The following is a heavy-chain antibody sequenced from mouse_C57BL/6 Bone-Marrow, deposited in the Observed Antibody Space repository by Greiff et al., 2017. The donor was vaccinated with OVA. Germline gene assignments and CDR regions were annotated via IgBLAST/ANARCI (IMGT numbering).Heavy chain of an antibody. V-gene: IGHV3-6*01. CDR3: ARDRGYDYDEGFDY. CDR1: GYSITSGYY. D-gene: IGHD2-4*01. J-gene: IGHJ2*01. Sequence: VQLQQSGPGLVKPSQSLSLTCSVTGYSITSGYYWNWIRQFPGNKLEWMGYISYDGSNNYNPSLKNRISITRDTSKNQFFLKLNSVTTEDTATYYCARDRGYDYDEGFDYWGQGTTLTVSS. CDR2: ISYDGSN.